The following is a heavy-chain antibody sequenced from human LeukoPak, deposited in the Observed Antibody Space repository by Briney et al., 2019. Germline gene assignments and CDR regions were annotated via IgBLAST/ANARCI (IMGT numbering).Heavy chain of an antibody. D-gene: IGHD6-13*01. CDR2: ISWNSGSI. CDR1: GFTFDDYA. V-gene: IGHV3-9*01. Sequence: PGGSLRLSCAASGFTFDDYAMHWVRQAPGKGLEWVSGISWNSGSIGYADSVKGRFTISRDNSKNTLYLQMNSLRAEDTAVYYCARGGTGYSSSWYVYYYYYMDVWGKGTTVTVSS. J-gene: IGHJ6*03. CDR3: ARGGTGYSSSWYVYYYYYMDV.